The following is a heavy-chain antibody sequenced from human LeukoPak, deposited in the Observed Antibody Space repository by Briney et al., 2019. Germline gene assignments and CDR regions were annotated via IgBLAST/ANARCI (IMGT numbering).Heavy chain of an antibody. V-gene: IGHV1-18*01. CDR3: ASYRTSVGAFNI. J-gene: IGHJ3*02. CDR2: ISAYNGNT. CDR1: GYTFTSYG. D-gene: IGHD3-16*02. Sequence: ASVKVSCKASGYTFTSYGISWVRQAPGQGLEWMGWISAYNGNTNYAQKLQGRVTMTTDTSTSTAYMELRSLRSDDTAVYYCASYRTSVGAFNIWGQGTMVTVSS.